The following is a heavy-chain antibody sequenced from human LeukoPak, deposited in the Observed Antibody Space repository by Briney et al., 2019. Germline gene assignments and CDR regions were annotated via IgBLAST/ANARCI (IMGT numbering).Heavy chain of an antibody. CDR2: VSGSGGST. CDR3: AKDRATVTLAWYFDL. V-gene: IGHV3-23*01. CDR1: GFTLSSYA. D-gene: IGHD4-17*01. J-gene: IGHJ2*01. Sequence: GGSLRLSCAASGFTLSSYAMTWVRQAPGRGLEWVSGVSGSGGSTYYAAPVKGRFTNSRDSSKNTLYLQMNSLRPEDTAVYYCAKDRATVTLAWYFDLWGRGTLVTVSS.